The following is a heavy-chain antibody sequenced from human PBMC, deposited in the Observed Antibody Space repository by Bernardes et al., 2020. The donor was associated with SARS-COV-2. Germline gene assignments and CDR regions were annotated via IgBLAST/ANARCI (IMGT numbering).Heavy chain of an antibody. V-gene: IGHV3-30*03. CDR2: ISYDGSNK. D-gene: IGHD3-22*01. J-gene: IGHJ5*02. CDR3: ARDRAADIITSWFDP. CDR1: GFTFSSYG. Sequence: GSLRLSCAASGFTFSSYGMHWVRQAPGKGLEWVAVISYDGSNKFYADSVKGRFTISRDNSKNTLCLQMNSLRAEDTAVYYCARDRAADIITSWFDPWGQGTLVTVSS.